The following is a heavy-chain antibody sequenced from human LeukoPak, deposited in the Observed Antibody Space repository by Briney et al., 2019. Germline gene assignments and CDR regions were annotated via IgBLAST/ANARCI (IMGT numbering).Heavy chain of an antibody. Sequence: HPGGSLRLSCAASGFTFNNYWMSWVRQDPGKGLEWVAEIKQDGSEKYYVDSVKGQFTISRDNAKNSLYLQMNSLRADDTAVYYCARVDGSEDYWGQGTLVTVSS. CDR1: GFTFNNYW. D-gene: IGHD2-2*03. V-gene: IGHV3-7*01. J-gene: IGHJ4*02. CDR2: IKQDGSEK. CDR3: ARVDGSEDY.